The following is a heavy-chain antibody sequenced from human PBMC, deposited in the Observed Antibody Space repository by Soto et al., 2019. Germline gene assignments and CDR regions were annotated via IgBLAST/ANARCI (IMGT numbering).Heavy chain of an antibody. V-gene: IGHV1-18*01. D-gene: IGHD6-13*01. Sequence: GASVKVSCKASGYTFTSYGISWVRQAPGQGLEWMGWISAYNGNTNYAQKLQGRVTMTTDTSTSTAYMELRSLRSDDTAVYYCARARIAAAGSLVDWFDPWGQGTLVTAPQ. J-gene: IGHJ5*02. CDR3: ARARIAAAGSLVDWFDP. CDR1: GYTFTSYG. CDR2: ISAYNGNT.